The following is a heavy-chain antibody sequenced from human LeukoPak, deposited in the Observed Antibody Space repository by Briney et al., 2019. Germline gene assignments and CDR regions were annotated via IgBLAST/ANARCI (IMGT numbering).Heavy chain of an antibody. V-gene: IGHV5-51*01. CDR1: GYSFTSYW. CDR3: ARGSGSYHTAYMN. J-gene: IGHJ4*02. CDR2: IYPGASDT. Sequence: GESLKISCKGSGYSFTSYWIGWVRQMPGKGLEWMGIIYPGASDTRYSPSFQGQVTISADKSISTAYLQWSSLGASDTAMYYCARGSGSYHTAYMNWGQGTLVTVSS. D-gene: IGHD1-26*01.